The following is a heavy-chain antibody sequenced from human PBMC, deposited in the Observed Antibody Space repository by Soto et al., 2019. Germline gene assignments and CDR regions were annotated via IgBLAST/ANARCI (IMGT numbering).Heavy chain of an antibody. V-gene: IGHV3-9*01. CDR2: ISWNSGSI. D-gene: IGHD3-22*01. CDR3: AKGGAYGGTMISPEYFQH. J-gene: IGHJ1*01. CDR1: GFTFDDYA. Sequence: EVQLVESGGGLVQPGRSLRLSCAASGFTFDDYAMHWVRQAPGKGLEWVSGISWNSGSIGYADSVKGRFTISRDNAKNSLYLQMNSLRAEDTALYYCAKGGAYGGTMISPEYFQHWGQGTLVTVSS.